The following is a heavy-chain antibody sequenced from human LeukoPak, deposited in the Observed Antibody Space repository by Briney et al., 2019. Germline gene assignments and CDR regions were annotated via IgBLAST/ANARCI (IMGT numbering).Heavy chain of an antibody. CDR1: GFTFSSYA. D-gene: IGHD5-18*01. Sequence: GGSLRLSCAASGFTFSSYAMSWVRQAPGKGLEWVSAISGSGGSTYYADSVKGRFTISRDNSKNTLYLQMNSLRAEDTAVYYCAKDVFPQLWTTYDYWGQGTLVTVSS. J-gene: IGHJ4*02. CDR2: ISGSGGST. V-gene: IGHV3-23*01. CDR3: AKDVFPQLWTTYDY.